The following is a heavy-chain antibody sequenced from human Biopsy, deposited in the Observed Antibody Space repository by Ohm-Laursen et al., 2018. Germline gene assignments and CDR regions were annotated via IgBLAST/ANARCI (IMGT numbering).Heavy chain of an antibody. D-gene: IGHD3-9*01. J-gene: IGHJ5*02. V-gene: IGHV4-39*07. CDR2: VYDSGKS. Sequence: GTLSLTCTVSGGSISSYYWNWIRQPPGKGLEWIGSVYDSGKSYYNPSLKSRVTISVDVSKNQFSLKLSSVTAADTAVYYCARDRFDLLTPNWFDPWGQGTLVTVSS. CDR1: GGSISSYY. CDR3: ARDRFDLLTPNWFDP.